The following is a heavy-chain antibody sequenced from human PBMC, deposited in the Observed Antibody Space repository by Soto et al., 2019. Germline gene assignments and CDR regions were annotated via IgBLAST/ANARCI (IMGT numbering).Heavy chain of an antibody. D-gene: IGHD3-9*01. V-gene: IGHV4-59*01. Sequence: SETLSLTCTVSGGSISSYYWSWIRQPPGKGLEWIGYIYYSGSTNYNPSLKSRVTISVDTSKNQFSLKLSSVTAADTAMYYCARDRYDILTGYNRYNWFDPWGQGTLVTVSS. CDR1: GGSISSYY. CDR3: ARDRYDILTGYNRYNWFDP. J-gene: IGHJ5*02. CDR2: IYYSGST.